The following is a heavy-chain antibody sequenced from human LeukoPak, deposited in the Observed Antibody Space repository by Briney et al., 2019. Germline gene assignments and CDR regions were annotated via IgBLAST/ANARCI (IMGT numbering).Heavy chain of an antibody. CDR2: IYYSGST. CDR1: GGTISSYY. Sequence: PSETLSLTCTVSGGTISSYYWSWIRQPPGKGLEWIGYIYYSGSTNYNPSLKSRVTISVDTSKNQFSLKLSSVTAADTAVYYCARVHLLNYYYMDVWGKGTTVTVSS. CDR3: ARVHLLNYYYMDV. J-gene: IGHJ6*03. V-gene: IGHV4-59*01.